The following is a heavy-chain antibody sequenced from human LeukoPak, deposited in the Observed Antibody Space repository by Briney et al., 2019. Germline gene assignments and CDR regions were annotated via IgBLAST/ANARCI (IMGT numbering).Heavy chain of an antibody. CDR2: ISYDGSNK. Sequence: GGSLRLSCAASGFTFSSYAMHWVRQAPGKELEWVAVISYDGSNKYYADSVKGRFTISRDNSKNTLYLQMNSLRAEDTAVYYCARDRLPAALEEYNWFDPWGQGTLVTVSS. CDR3: ARDRLPAALEEYNWFDP. J-gene: IGHJ5*02. V-gene: IGHV3-30*04. CDR1: GFTFSSYA. D-gene: IGHD2-2*01.